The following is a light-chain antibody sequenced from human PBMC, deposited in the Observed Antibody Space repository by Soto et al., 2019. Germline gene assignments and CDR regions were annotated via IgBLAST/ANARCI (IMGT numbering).Light chain of an antibody. CDR2: DNI. CDR1: SSNIGNNA. Sequence: QSVLTQPPSASGTPGQRVTISCSGSSSNIGNNAVNWYQQFPGTAPKLLIYDNIQRPSGVPDRFSGSKSGTSASLAISGLQSEDEADYYCAAWGDNLNGWVFGGGTKVTVL. V-gene: IGLV1-44*01. CDR3: AAWGDNLNGWV. J-gene: IGLJ3*02.